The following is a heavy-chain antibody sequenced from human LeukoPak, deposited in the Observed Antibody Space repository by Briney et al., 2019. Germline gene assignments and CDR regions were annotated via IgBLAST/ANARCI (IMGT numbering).Heavy chain of an antibody. V-gene: IGHV3-15*01. CDR3: AKDEPESYSPSDY. Sequence: GGSLRLSCAASGFTFSNAWMSWVRQAPGKGLEWVGRIKSKTDGGTTDYAAPVKGRFTISRDDSKNTLYLQMNSLRPEDTAVYYCAKDEPESYSPSDYWGQGTLVTVSS. D-gene: IGHD3-10*01. CDR2: IKSKTDGGTT. J-gene: IGHJ4*02. CDR1: GFTFSNAW.